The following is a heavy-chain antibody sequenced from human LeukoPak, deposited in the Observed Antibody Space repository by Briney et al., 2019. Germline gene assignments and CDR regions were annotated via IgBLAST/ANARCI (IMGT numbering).Heavy chain of an antibody. CDR3: AREFRYYDSSGSPRYYGMDV. CDR2: ISGSGGST. V-gene: IGHV3-23*01. CDR1: GFTFSSYA. D-gene: IGHD3-22*01. J-gene: IGHJ6*02. Sequence: GGSLRLSCAASGFTFSSYAMSWVRQAPGKGREWVSAISGSGGSTYYADSVKGRFTISRDNSKNTLYLQMNSLRAEDTAVYYCAREFRYYDSSGSPRYYGMDVWGQGTTVTVSS.